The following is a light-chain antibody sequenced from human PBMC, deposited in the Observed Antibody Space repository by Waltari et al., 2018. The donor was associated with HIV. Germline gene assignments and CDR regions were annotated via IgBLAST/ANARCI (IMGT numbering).Light chain of an antibody. V-gene: IGLV2-14*01. CDR3: SSYTTRSTPDPNWV. CDR1: SSDVGGYNY. Sequence: QSALTQPASVSGSPGQSITISCTGTSSDVGGYNYVSWYQQHPGKAPKLMIFEVSNRPSGVSNRFSGSKSVNTASRTISGLQAEDEADYYCSSYTTRSTPDPNWVFGGGTKLTVL. J-gene: IGLJ3*02. CDR2: EVS.